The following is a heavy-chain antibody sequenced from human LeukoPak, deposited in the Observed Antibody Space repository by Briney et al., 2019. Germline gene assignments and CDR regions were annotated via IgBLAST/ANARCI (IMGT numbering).Heavy chain of an antibody. CDR3: ARAYDFWSGYFLDYYYYYYIDV. CDR2: ISAYNGNT. J-gene: IGHJ6*03. CDR1: GYTFTSYG. D-gene: IGHD3-3*01. V-gene: IGHV1-18*01. Sequence: ASVKVSCKASGYTFTSYGISWVRQAPGQGLEWMGWISAYNGNTNYAQKLQGRVTMTTDTSTSTAYMELRSLRSDDTAVYYCARAYDFWSGYFLDYYYYYYIDVWGKGTTVTVSS.